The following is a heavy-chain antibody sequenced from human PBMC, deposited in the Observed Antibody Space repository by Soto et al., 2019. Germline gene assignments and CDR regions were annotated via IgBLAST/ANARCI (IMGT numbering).Heavy chain of an antibody. Sequence: APVKVSCKASGYTFTGYYIHWVRQAPGQGLEWMAWTNPSNGGTNYAQKFQGRATMTRDTSLSIGYMKLSSVTAADTAVYYCASGLSTRVAVAGMGYFDSWGKGTLVAVAS. CDR1: GYTFTGYY. J-gene: IGHJ4*02. CDR2: TNPSNGGT. D-gene: IGHD6-19*01. CDR3: ASGLSTRVAVAGMGYFDS. V-gene: IGHV1-2*02.